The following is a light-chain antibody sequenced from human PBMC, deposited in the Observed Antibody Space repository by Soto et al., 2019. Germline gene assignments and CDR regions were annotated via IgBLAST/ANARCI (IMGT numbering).Light chain of an antibody. CDR1: PSVSNSF. CDR2: GAS. Sequence: EIVLTQSPGPLSLSPGERATLSCRASPSVSNSFLAWYQQKPGQPPRLLIHGASNRATCIPDRFSGSVSGTDSAPAISRLDPEDCAVYYGQQYGSSPQTFGRGTKVEIK. V-gene: IGKV3-20*01. J-gene: IGKJ1*01. CDR3: QQYGSSPQT.